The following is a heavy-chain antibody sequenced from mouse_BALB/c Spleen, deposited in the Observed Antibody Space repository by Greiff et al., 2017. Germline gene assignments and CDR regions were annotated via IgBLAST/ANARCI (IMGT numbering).Heavy chain of an antibody. D-gene: IGHD1-1*01. J-gene: IGHJ3*01. CDR2: ISSGGSYT. V-gene: IGHV5-6*01. CDR3: AREGTTVEPFAY. Sequence: EVQLVESGGDLVKPGGSLKLSCAAPGFTFSSYGMSWVRQTPDKRLEWVATISSGGSYTYYPDSVKGRFTISRDNAKNTLYLQMSSLKSEDTAMYYCAREGTTVEPFAYWGQGTLVTVSA. CDR1: GFTFSSYG.